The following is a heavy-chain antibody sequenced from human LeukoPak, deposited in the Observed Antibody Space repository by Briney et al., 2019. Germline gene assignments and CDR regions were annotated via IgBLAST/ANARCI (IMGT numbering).Heavy chain of an antibody. Sequence: SETLSLTCTVSGGSISSYYWSWIRQPPGKGLEWIGYIYYSGSTNYNPSLKSRVTISVDTSKNQFSLKLSSVTATDTAVYYCARHAGSGSYSGYYYYYYGMDVWGQGTTVTVSS. CDR2: IYYSGST. V-gene: IGHV4-59*08. CDR1: GGSISSYY. J-gene: IGHJ6*02. D-gene: IGHD3-10*01. CDR3: ARHAGSGSYSGYYYYYYGMDV.